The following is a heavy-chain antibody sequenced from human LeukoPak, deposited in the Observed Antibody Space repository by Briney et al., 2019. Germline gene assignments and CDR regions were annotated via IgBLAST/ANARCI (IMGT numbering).Heavy chain of an antibody. CDR1: GGTFSSYA. V-gene: IGHV1-69*13. CDR3: ASQPAMARFEFDY. D-gene: IGHD5-18*01. J-gene: IGHJ4*02. Sequence: SVKVSCKASGGTFSSYATSWVRQAPGQGLEWMGGIIPIFGTANYAQKFQGRVTITADESTSTAYMELSSLRSEDTAVYYCASQPAMARFEFDYWGQGTLVTVSS. CDR2: IIPIFGTA.